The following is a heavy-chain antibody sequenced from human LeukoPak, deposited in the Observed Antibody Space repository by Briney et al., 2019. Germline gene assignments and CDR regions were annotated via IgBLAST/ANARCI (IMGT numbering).Heavy chain of an antibody. CDR1: GGSISSGGYY. D-gene: IGHD2-15*01. V-gene: IGHV4-31*03. J-gene: IGHJ5*02. CDR2: IYYSGST. Sequence: SETLSLTCTVSGGSISSGGYYWSWIRQHPGKGLEWIGYIYYSGSTYYNPSLKSRVTISVDTSKNQFSLKLSSVTAADTAVYYCASGGYCSGGSCYKEGPNWFDPWGQGALVTVSS. CDR3: ASGGYCSGGSCYKEGPNWFDP.